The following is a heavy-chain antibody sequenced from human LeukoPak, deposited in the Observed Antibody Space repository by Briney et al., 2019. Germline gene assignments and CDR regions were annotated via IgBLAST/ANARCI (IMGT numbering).Heavy chain of an antibody. J-gene: IGHJ4*02. CDR2: IWNDGSKK. V-gene: IGHV3-30*02. CDR3: VKEQSSGWYRAADY. Sequence: GGSLRLSCATSGHPFSNNGMHWVRQAPGKGLEWVAVIWNDGSKKYYADSVKGRFTISSDSSKSTLFLQMNSLRLEDTARYYCVKEQSSGWYRAADYWGQGTLVTVSS. CDR1: GHPFSNNG. D-gene: IGHD6-19*01.